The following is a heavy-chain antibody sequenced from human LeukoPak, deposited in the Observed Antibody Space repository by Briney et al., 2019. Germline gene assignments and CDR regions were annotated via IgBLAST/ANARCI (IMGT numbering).Heavy chain of an antibody. V-gene: IGHV3-23*01. CDR3: AKNEGGSGSYFISDY. J-gene: IGHJ4*02. Sequence: GGSLRLSCAASGFTFSSYAMSWVRQAPGKGLEWVSAISGSGGSTYYADSVKGRFTISRDNSKNTLYLQMNSLRAEVTAVYYCAKNEGGSGSYFISDYWGQGTLVTVSS. D-gene: IGHD3-10*01. CDR2: ISGSGGST. CDR1: GFTFSSYA.